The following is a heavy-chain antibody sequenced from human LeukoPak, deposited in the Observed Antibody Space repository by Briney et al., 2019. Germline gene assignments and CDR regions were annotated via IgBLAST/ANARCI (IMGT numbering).Heavy chain of an antibody. CDR2: IIPIFGTA. CDR1: GGTFSSYA. V-gene: IGHV1-69*05. CDR3: AAAGYSGHDYGVDWFDP. D-gene: IGHD5-12*01. J-gene: IGHJ5*02. Sequence: SVKVSCKASGGTFSSYAISWVRQAPGQGLEWMGGIIPIFGTANYAQKFQGRVTITTDESTSTAYMELSSLRSEDTAVYYCAAAGYSGHDYGVDWFDPWGQGTLVTVSS.